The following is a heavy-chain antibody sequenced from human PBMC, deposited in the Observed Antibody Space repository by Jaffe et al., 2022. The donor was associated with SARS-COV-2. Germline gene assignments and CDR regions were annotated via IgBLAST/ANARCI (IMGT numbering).Heavy chain of an antibody. Sequence: EVQLVESGGGLVQPGGSLRLSCAASGFTFSSYSMNWVRQAPGKGLEWVSYISSSSSTIYYADSVKGRFTISRDNAKNSLYLQMNSLRAEDTAVYYCARNEYSSSWNYYYYYYMDVWGKGTTVTVSS. D-gene: IGHD6-13*01. V-gene: IGHV3-48*01. CDR2: ISSSSSTI. J-gene: IGHJ6*03. CDR3: ARNEYSSSWNYYYYYYMDV. CDR1: GFTFSSYS.